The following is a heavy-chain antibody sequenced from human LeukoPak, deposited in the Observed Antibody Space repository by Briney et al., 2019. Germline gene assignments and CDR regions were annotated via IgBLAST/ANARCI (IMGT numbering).Heavy chain of an antibody. Sequence: GASVKVSCKASGYTFTSYGISWVRQAPGQGLEWMGWISAYNGNTNYAQKLQGRVTMTTDTSTSTAYMELRSLRSDDTAVYYCARRSGYDLLVGRPVPTLTYFDYWGQGTLVTVSS. V-gene: IGHV1-18*01. CDR1: GYTFTSYG. CDR3: ARRSGYDLLVGRPVPTLTYFDY. J-gene: IGHJ4*02. D-gene: IGHD5-12*01. CDR2: ISAYNGNT.